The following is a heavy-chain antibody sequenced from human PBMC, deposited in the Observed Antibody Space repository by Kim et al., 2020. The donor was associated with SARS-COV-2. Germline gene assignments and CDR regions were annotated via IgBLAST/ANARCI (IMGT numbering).Heavy chain of an antibody. CDR2: MNPNSGNT. J-gene: IGHJ6*02. D-gene: IGHD1-20*01. CDR1: GYTFTSYD. Sequence: ASVKVSCKASGYTFTSYDINWVRQATGQGLEWMGWMNPNSGNTGYAQKFQGRVTMTRNTSISTAYMELSSLRSEDTAVYYCARAHNWNDDYYYYGMDVWGQGTTVTVSS. V-gene: IGHV1-8*01. CDR3: ARAHNWNDDYYYYGMDV.